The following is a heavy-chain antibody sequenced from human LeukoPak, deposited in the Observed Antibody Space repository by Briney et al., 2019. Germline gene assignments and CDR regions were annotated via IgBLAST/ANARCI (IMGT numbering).Heavy chain of an antibody. D-gene: IGHD6-13*01. CDR3: ASSPAYSSSWYAIDN. Sequence: PGGSLRLSCAASGFTLSNYDMHWVRQAAGKGLGWVSGIGTAGDTYYPASVKGRFTISRENAKNSLYLQMNSLSAGDTAVYYCASSPAYSSSWYAIDNWGQGTLVTVSS. J-gene: IGHJ4*02. V-gene: IGHV3-13*01. CDR2: IGTAGDT. CDR1: GFTLSNYD.